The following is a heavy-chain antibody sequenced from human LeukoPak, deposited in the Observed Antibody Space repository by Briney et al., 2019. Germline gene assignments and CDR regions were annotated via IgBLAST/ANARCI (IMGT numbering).Heavy chain of an antibody. Sequence: PGGSLRLSCAASGFTFSSYSMNWVRQAPGEGLEWVSSISSSSSYIYYADSVKGRFTISRDNAKNSLYLQMNSLRAEDTAVYYCARGDNWNYRYYFDYWGQGTLVTVSS. CDR3: ARGDNWNYRYYFDY. CDR2: ISSSSSYI. J-gene: IGHJ4*02. V-gene: IGHV3-21*01. CDR1: GFTFSSYS. D-gene: IGHD1-7*01.